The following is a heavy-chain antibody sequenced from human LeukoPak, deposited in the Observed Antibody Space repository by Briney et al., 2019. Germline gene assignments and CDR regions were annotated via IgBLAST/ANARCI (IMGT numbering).Heavy chain of an antibody. Sequence: SQTLSLTCTVSGGSISSGDYYWSWIRQPPGKGLEWIGYIYYSGSTYYNPSLKSRVTISVDTSKNQFSLKLSSVTAADTAVYYCAREGTVAYYFDYWGQGTLVTVSS. D-gene: IGHD4-11*01. CDR3: AREGTVAYYFDY. J-gene: IGHJ4*02. CDR1: GGSISSGDYY. V-gene: IGHV4-30-4*01. CDR2: IYYSGST.